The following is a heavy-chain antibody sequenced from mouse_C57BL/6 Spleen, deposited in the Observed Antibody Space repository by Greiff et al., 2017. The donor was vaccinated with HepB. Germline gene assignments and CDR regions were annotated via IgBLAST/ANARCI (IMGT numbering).Heavy chain of an antibody. CDR1: GYTFTDYY. Sequence: QVQLKESGPELVKPGASVKISCKASGYTFTDYYINWVKQRPGQGLEWIGWIFPGSGSTYYNEKFKGKATLTVDKSSSTAYMLLSSLTSEDSAVYFCARTAGYDYDAWFAYWGQGTLVTVSA. CDR3: ARTAGYDYDAWFAY. V-gene: IGHV1-75*01. D-gene: IGHD2-4*01. J-gene: IGHJ3*01. CDR2: IFPGSGST.